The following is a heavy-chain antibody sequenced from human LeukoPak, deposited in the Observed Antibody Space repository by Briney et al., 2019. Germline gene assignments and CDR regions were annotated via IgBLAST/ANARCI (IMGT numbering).Heavy chain of an antibody. V-gene: IGHV3-43*02. J-gene: IGHJ6*02. Sequence: GGSLRLSCAASGFTFGQYAMHWVRRAPGRGLEWVAVISGDGDATHYVDSVKGRFSISRDQSRSSLHLQMDTLRTEDTALYYCAKDRGGYYGSGTSYYFYGMDVWGQGTTVIVSS. CDR3: AKDRGGYYGSGTSYYFYGMDV. D-gene: IGHD3-10*01. CDR2: ISGDGDAT. CDR1: GFTFGQYA.